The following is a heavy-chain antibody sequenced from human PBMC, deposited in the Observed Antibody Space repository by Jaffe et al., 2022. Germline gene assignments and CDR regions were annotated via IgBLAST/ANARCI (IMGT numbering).Heavy chain of an antibody. Sequence: QVQLQQWGAGLLKPSETLSLTCAVYGGSFSGYYWSWIRQPPGKGLEWIGEINHSGSTNYNPSLKSRVTISVDTSKNQFSLKLSSVTAADTAVYYCARGKGSSSLYYYYYMDVWGKGTTVTVSS. D-gene: IGHD6-6*01. CDR2: INHSGST. CDR3: ARGKGSSSLYYYYYMDV. CDR1: GGSFSGYY. V-gene: IGHV4-34*01. J-gene: IGHJ6*03.